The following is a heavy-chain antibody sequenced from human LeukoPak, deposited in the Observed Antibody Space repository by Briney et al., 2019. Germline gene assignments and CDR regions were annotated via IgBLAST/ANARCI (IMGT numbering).Heavy chain of an antibody. V-gene: IGHV3-30-3*01. J-gene: IGHJ4*02. CDR3: AREMGQYSSSYFDY. CDR2: ISYDGSNK. CDR1: GFTFSSYA. Sequence: GGSLRLSCAASGFTFSSYAMHWVRQAPGKGLEWVAVISYDGSNKYYADSVKGRFTISRDNSKNTLYLQMNSRRAEDTAVYYCAREMGQYSSSYFDYWGQGTLVTVSS. D-gene: IGHD6-6*01.